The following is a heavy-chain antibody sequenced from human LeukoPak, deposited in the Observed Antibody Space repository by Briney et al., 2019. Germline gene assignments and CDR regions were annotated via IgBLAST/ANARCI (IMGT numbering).Heavy chain of an antibody. CDR2: MSGSGDST. V-gene: IGHV3-23*01. Sequence: GGSLRLSCTASGFTFSSYAMSWVRQAPGKGLEWVSAMSGSGDSTYYADSVKGRFTISRDNSKNTLYLQMNSLRAEDTAVYYCAKTPPPYYFDYWGHGTLVTVSS. D-gene: IGHD2-15*01. CDR1: GFTFSSYA. CDR3: AKTPPPYYFDY. J-gene: IGHJ4*01.